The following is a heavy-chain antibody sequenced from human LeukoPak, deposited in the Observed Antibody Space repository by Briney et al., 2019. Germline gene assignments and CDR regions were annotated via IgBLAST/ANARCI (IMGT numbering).Heavy chain of an antibody. Sequence: SQTLSLTCAVSGGSISSGGYSWSWIRQPPGKGLEWIGYIYHSGSTYYNPSLKSRVTISVDRSKNQFSLKLSSVTAADTAVYYCASYNSSLPDAFDIWGQGTMVTVSS. V-gene: IGHV4-30-2*01. CDR3: ASYNSSLPDAFDI. D-gene: IGHD6-13*01. J-gene: IGHJ3*02. CDR1: GGSISSGGYS. CDR2: IYHSGST.